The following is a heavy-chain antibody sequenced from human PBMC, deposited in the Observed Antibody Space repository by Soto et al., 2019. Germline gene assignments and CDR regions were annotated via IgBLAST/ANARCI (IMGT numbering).Heavy chain of an antibody. D-gene: IGHD1-26*01. V-gene: IGHV6-1*01. CDR3: VRDVGLDFDY. CDR2: TDSRSLWHN. Sequence: SQTLSLTCASSGDSVSSNTAAWNWIRQSPSRGLEWLCRTDSRSLWHNDYAVAVIRRITINPDPSKNPFSLHLNSVTPEDTALYYCVRDVGLDFDYWGLGTLVTVSS. J-gene: IGHJ4*02. CDR1: GDSVSSNTAA.